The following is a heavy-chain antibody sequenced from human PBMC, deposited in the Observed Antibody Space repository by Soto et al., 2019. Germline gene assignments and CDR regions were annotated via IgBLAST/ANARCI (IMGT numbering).Heavy chain of an antibody. CDR3: AHNRSVASAGTGYFDY. CDR1: GFALNTYGVA. D-gene: IGHD6-13*01. J-gene: IGHJ4*02. V-gene: IGHV2-5*02. Sequence: QITLKESGPTLVKPTQTLTLTCTFSGFALNTYGVAVAWIRQPPGKALEWIALIYWDDDKRYSPSLKSRLTITTDTSNNQMVLTMTNMDPVDTATYYCAHNRSVASAGTGYFDYWGQGTLVTVSS. CDR2: IYWDDDK.